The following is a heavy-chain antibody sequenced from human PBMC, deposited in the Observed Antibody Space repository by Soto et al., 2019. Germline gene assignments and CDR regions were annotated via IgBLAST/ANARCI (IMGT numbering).Heavy chain of an antibody. Sequence: EVQLVESGGGLVKPGGSLRLSCAASGFTFSNAWMSWVRQAPGKGLEWVGRIKSKTDGGTTDYAAPVKGRFTISRDDSKNTLYLQMNSLKTEDTAVDYCTTIAAAGTYYYYYYGMDVWGQGTTVTVSS. D-gene: IGHD6-13*01. CDR2: IKSKTDGGTT. CDR3: TTIAAAGTYYYYYYGMDV. V-gene: IGHV3-15*01. CDR1: GFTFSNAW. J-gene: IGHJ6*02.